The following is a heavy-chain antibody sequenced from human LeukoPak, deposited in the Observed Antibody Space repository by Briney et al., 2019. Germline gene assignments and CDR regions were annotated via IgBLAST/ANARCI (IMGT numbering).Heavy chain of an antibody. CDR1: GYTFTSYD. CDR2: MNPNSGNT. J-gene: IGHJ5*02. V-gene: IGHV1-8*01. D-gene: IGHD3-10*01. CDR3: ARGTTTMARGVIMSGWFDP. Sequence: ASVKVSCKASGYTFTSYDINWVRQATGQGLEWMGWMNPNSGNTGYAQKFQGRVTMTRNTSISTAYMELSSLRSEDTAVYYCARGTTTMARGVIMSGWFDPWGQGTLVTVSS.